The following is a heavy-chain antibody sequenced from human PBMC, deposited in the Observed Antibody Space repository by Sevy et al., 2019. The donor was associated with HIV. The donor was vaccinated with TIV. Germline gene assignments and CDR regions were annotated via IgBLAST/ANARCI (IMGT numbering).Heavy chain of an antibody. J-gene: IGHJ4*02. V-gene: IGHV3-49*04. D-gene: IGHD1-26*01. Sequence: GGSLRLSCTASGFTFGDFAMSWVRQAPGKGLEWVAFFKSKALGGTLDHAASVKGRFTISRDDSKGIAYLQMNDMKTEDTGIYYCTRSKGAQSIFDYWGQGALVTVSS. CDR1: GFTFGDFA. CDR2: FKSKALGGTL. CDR3: TRSKGAQSIFDY.